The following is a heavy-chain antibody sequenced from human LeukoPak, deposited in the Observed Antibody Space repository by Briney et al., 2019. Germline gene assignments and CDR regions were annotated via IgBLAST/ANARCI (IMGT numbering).Heavy chain of an antibody. CDR3: ARGDFNYDFWSGSTLYYYYYMDV. Sequence: ASVKVSCKASGYIFTGYYMHWVRQAPGQGLEWMGWINPNSGNTGYAQKFQGRVTITRNTSISTAYMELSSLRSEDTAVYYCARGDFNYDFWSGSTLYYYYYMDVWGKGTTVTASS. CDR1: GYIFTGYY. J-gene: IGHJ6*03. CDR2: INPNSGNT. D-gene: IGHD3-3*01. V-gene: IGHV1-8*03.